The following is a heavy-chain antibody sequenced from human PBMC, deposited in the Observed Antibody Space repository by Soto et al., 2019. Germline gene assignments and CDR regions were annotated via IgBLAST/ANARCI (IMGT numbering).Heavy chain of an antibody. J-gene: IGHJ4*02. CDR1: GGSISSGGYS. CDR2: TSHSGST. CDR3: ARGPPLGY. V-gene: IGHV4-30-2*01. Sequence: QLQLQESGSGLVKPSQTLSLTCAVSGGSISSGGYSWSWIRQPPGQGLEWIGYTSHSGSTNYNPSLQSPVTISVDRSKNQCSLKLSSVTAADTAVYYCARGPPLGYWGQGTLVTVSS.